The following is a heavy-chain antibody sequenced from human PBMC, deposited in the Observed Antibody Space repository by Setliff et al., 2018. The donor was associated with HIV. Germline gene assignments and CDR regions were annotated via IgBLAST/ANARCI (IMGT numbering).Heavy chain of an antibody. CDR1: GFTCSNAW. CDR2: IKSKPDGGAI. D-gene: IGHD1-1*01. J-gene: IGHJ3*02. CDR3: TTYNWKDGLGFDI. V-gene: IGHV3-15*01. Sequence: GGSLRLSCAASGFTCSNAWMSWVRQAPGKGLEWVGRIKSKPDGGAIDYAAPVQGRFTISKDDSKNTLYLQMNSLKTEDTALYYCTTYNWKDGLGFDIWGQGTMVTVSS.